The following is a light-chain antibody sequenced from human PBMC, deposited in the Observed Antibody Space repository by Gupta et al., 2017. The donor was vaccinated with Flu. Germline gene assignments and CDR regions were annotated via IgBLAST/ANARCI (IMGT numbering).Light chain of an antibody. CDR3: YSRDSSDKGV. J-gene: IGLJ3*02. CDR2: EDS. V-gene: IGLV3-10*01. Sequence: SSELTQPPSVSVSPGQTPRITCSGDSLPQKYAYWYKQKSGQAPVLVIYEDSKRPSGIPDRVSGSNSEAMATLTISGAQVEDEADYYCYSRDSSDKGVFGGGTELIV. CDR1: SLPQKY.